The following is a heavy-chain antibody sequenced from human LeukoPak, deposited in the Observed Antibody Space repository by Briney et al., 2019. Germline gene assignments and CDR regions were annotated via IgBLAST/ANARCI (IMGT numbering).Heavy chain of an antibody. D-gene: IGHD4-11*01. J-gene: IGHJ6*03. Sequence: PGGSLRLSCAASGFTFSSYAMTWVRQAPGKGLEWVSSIGGTDGRTYYADSVKGRFTISRDNSKNTLYLQMNSLRAEDTAIYYCAEVPGDYSPGYYYYYMDVWGKGTPVTVSS. V-gene: IGHV3-23*01. CDR1: GFTFSSYA. CDR3: AEVPGDYSPGYYYYYMDV. CDR2: IGGTDGRT.